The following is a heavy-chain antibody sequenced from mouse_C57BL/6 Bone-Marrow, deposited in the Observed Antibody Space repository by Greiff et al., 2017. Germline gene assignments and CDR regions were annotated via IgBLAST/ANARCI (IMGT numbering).Heavy chain of an antibody. J-gene: IGHJ1*03. D-gene: IGHD1-1*01. CDR3: ASPYYYGSSFDV. CDR1: GYTFTSYW. Sequence: QVHVKQSGAELVKPGASVKLSCKASGYTFTSYWMHWVKQRPGQGLEWIGMIHPNSGSTNYNEKFKSKATLTVDKSSSTAYMQLSSLTSEDSAVYYCASPYYYGSSFDVWGTGTTVTVSS. V-gene: IGHV1-64*01. CDR2: IHPNSGST.